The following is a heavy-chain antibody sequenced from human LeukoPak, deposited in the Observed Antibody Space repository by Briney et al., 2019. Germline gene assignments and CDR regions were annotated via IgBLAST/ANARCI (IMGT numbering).Heavy chain of an antibody. CDR2: IKQDGSEK. J-gene: IGHJ1*01. V-gene: IGHV3-7*01. Sequence: PGGSLTLSCAASGFTFSSYWTSWVRQAPAKGLEWVANIKQDGSEKYYVDSVKGRFTISRDNAKNSLYLQMNSLRAEDTAVYCFARDRVNYDFWSDHWGQGTLVTVSS. D-gene: IGHD3-3*01. CDR1: GFTFSSYW. CDR3: ARDRVNYDFWSDH.